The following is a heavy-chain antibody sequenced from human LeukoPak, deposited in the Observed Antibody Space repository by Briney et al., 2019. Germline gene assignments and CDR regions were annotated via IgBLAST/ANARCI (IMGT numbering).Heavy chain of an antibody. V-gene: IGHV3-74*01. J-gene: IGHJ4*02. CDR3: ARGPPDGSGSYYPGDY. CDR2: ISSDGSST. Sequence: GGSLRLSCAASGFTFSSHWMHWVRQAPGKGQVWVSRISSDGSSTSFADSVKGRFTISRDNAENTLYLHMNSLRDEDTAVYFCARGPPDGSGSYYPGDYWGQGTLVTVSS. CDR1: GFTFSSHW. D-gene: IGHD3-10*01.